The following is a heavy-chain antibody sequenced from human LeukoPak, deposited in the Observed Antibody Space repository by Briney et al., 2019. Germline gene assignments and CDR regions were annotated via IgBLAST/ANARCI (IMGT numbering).Heavy chain of an antibody. Sequence: GGSLRLSCAASGFAFSDSWMTWVRQAPGKGLEWVAFIKGDGSAKKYVDSVKGRFTISRDNAKNSSFLQMNSLRAEDTAVYYCARDRGWIQHDIWGQGTMVTVSS. J-gene: IGHJ3*02. V-gene: IGHV3-7*01. CDR2: IKGDGSAK. CDR3: ARDRGWIQHDI. CDR1: GFAFSDSW. D-gene: IGHD5-18*01.